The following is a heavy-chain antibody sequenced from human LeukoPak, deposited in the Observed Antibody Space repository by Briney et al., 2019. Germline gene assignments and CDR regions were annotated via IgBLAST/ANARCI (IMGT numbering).Heavy chain of an antibody. CDR1: GGSISSSSYY. CDR3: ASPAGYSSSWYPPFDY. V-gene: IGHV4-39*01. Sequence: SETLSLTCTVSGGSISSSSYYWGWIRQPPGKGLEWIGSIYYSGSTYYNPSLKSRVTISVDTPKNQFSLKLSSVTAADTAVYYCASPAGYSSSWYPPFDYWGQGTLVTVSS. CDR2: IYYSGST. D-gene: IGHD6-13*01. J-gene: IGHJ4*02.